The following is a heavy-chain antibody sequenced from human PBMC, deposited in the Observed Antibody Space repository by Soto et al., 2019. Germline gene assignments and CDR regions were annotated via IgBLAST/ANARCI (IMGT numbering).Heavy chain of an antibody. D-gene: IGHD6-13*01. J-gene: IGHJ4*02. CDR1: GYSISSGYY. CDR2: IYHSGST. Sequence: KTSETLSLTCAVSGYSISSGYYWGCIRQPPGKGLEWIGSIYHSGSTYYNPSLKSRVTISVDTSKNQFSLKLSPVTAADTAVYYCATEALAAAGRRDYWGQGTLVTVSS. V-gene: IGHV4-38-2*01. CDR3: ATEALAAAGRRDY.